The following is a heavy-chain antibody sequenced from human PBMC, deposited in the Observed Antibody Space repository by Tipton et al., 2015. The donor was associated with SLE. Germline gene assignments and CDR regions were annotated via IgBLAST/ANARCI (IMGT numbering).Heavy chain of an antibody. CDR2: ITGNGAAA. J-gene: IGHJ4*02. CDR1: GFTFTDYG. CDR3: ARIPGYSGNSNFDS. Sequence: SLRLSCAASGFTFTDYGMSWVRQAPGKGLEWVSSITGNGAAAYYTDSVKGRFTISRDNSENTLFLQMNSLRVGDTAVYYCARIPGYSGNSNFDSWGQGTLVTVSS. D-gene: IGHD4-23*01. V-gene: IGHV3-23*01.